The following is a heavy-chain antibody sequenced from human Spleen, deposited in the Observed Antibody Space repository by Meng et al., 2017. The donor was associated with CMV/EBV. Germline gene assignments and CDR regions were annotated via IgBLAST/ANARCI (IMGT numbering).Heavy chain of an antibody. CDR1: GGAFSGYD. D-gene: IGHD3-22*01. Sequence: VEGGAFSGYDWRWNRQHPGKGMEWIGEINNRGSTNYNTSLKSRVTISVDTSKNQFSPKLSSVTAAETAVYYCARGRAYDDSSGYLAWGQGTLVTVSS. J-gene: IGHJ4*02. V-gene: IGHV4-34*01. CDR3: ARGRAYDDSSGYLA. CDR2: INNRGST.